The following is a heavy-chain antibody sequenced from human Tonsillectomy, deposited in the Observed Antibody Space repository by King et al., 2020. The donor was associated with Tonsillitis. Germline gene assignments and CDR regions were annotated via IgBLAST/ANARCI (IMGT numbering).Heavy chain of an antibody. CDR2: IYTSGSTT. CDR1: GFTFSNYA. J-gene: IGHJ4*02. Sequence: VQLVESGGGLVQPGGSLRLSCVASGFTFSNYAMTWVRQAPGKGLEWVSVIYTSGSTTYYADSVKGRFTISRDNSKNTLYLQMNSLRAEDTAVYYCAKDLKVRASHCFDNWGQGTLVTVSS. V-gene: IGHV3-23*03. D-gene: IGHD1-1*01. CDR3: AKDLKVRASHCFDN.